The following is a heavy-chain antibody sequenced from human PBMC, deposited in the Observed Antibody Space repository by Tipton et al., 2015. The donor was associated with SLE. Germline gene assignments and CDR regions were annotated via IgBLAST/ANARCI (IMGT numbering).Heavy chain of an antibody. CDR3: AKGPRFLEWLGFDY. J-gene: IGHJ4*02. Sequence: SLRLSCAVSRFTFANYAMTWVRQAPGKGLEWVSGISNSGKRTYYADSVKGRFTISRDNSKNTLYLQMNSLRAEDTAVYYCAKGPRFLEWLGFDYWGQGTLVTVSS. D-gene: IGHD3-3*01. CDR1: RFTFANYA. V-gene: IGHV3-23*01. CDR2: ISNSGKRT.